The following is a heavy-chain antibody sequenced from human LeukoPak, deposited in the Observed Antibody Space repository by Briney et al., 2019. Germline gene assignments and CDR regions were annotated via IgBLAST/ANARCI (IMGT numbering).Heavy chain of an antibody. J-gene: IGHJ6*02. Sequence: GGSLRLSCAASGFTFSTSAMEWVRQAPGKGLEWVSSITGSSDYIYYADSVKGRFTISRDNSKNTLYLQMNSLRAEDTAVYYCAKNGMDVWGQGTTVTVSS. V-gene: IGHV3-23*01. CDR3: AKNGMDV. CDR2: ITGSSDYI. CDR1: GFTFSTSA.